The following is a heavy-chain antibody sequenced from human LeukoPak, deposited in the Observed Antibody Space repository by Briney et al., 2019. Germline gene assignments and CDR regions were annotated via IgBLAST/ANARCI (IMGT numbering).Heavy chain of an antibody. J-gene: IGHJ4*02. CDR1: GFTCDDYA. D-gene: IGHD4-23*01. CDR3: AKGSTTVVTLGVFDY. CDR2: ISWNSGSI. V-gene: IGHV3-9*03. Sequence: GGSLRLSCAASGFTCDDYAMHWVRQAPGKGLEWGSGISWNSGSIGYADSVKGRFTISRDNAKNSLYLQMNSLRAEDMALYYCAKGSTTVVTLGVFDYWGQGTLVNVPS.